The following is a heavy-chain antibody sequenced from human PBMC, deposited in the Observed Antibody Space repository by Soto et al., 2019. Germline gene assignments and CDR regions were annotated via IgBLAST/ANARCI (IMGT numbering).Heavy chain of an antibody. J-gene: IGHJ3*02. CDR1: GGTFSSYA. D-gene: IGHD3-22*01. CDR2: IIPIFGTA. CDR3: ARDSVVVSYGPPPDAFDI. V-gene: IGHV1-69*13. Sequence: GASVKVSCKASGGTFSSYAISWVRQAPGQGLEWMGGIIPIFGTANYAQKFQGRVTITADESTSTAYMELSSLRSEDTAVYYCARDSVVVSYGPPPDAFDIWGQGTMVTVSS.